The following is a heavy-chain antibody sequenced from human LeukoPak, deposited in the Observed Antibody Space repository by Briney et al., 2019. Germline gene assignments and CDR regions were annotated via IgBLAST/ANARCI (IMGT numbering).Heavy chain of an antibody. CDR3: ARDSETATFDS. CDR1: GYTFTRYA. CDR2: INTNTGNP. D-gene: IGHD5-24*01. Sequence: ASVKVSCKASGYTFTRYAMNWVRQAPGQGLEWMGWINTNTGNPSYAQGFTGRFVFSLDTSVSTAYLQISSLKAEDTAVYYCARDSETATFDSWGQGTLVTASS. V-gene: IGHV7-4-1*02. J-gene: IGHJ4*02.